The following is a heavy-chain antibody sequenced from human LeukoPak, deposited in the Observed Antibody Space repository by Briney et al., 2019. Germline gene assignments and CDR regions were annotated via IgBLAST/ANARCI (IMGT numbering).Heavy chain of an antibody. CDR3: ARRGHYYDTSGYYYFDY. CDR1: GGSISSYY. J-gene: IGHJ4*02. Sequence: PSETLSLTCTVSGGSISSYYWGWIRQPPGKGLEWVGSIYYRGSTNDNPSLKRRVTISVDTSKNQFSLKLTSVTAADTAVYYCARRGHYYDTSGYYYFDYWGQGTLVTVSS. CDR2: IYYRGST. V-gene: IGHV4-39*01. D-gene: IGHD3-22*01.